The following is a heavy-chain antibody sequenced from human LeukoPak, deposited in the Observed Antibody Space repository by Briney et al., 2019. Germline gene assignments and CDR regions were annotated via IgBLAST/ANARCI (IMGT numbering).Heavy chain of an antibody. V-gene: IGHV3-30-3*01. CDR1: GFTFSSYA. D-gene: IGHD6-19*01. CDR3: ARDSDSSGWYFDY. J-gene: IGHJ4*02. CDR2: ISYDGSNK. Sequence: GGSLRLSCAASGFTFSSYAMHWVRQAPGKGLEWVAVISYDGSNKYYADSVKGRFTISRDNSKNTLYLQMNSLRAEDTAVYYCARDSDSSGWYFDYWGQGTLVTVSS.